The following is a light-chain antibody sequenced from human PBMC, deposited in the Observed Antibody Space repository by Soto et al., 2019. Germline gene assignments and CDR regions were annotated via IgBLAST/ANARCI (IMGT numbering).Light chain of an antibody. CDR3: QHYGSSSIT. J-gene: IGKJ5*01. V-gene: IGKV3-20*01. Sequence: EIVLTQSPDTLSLSPGERATLSCRASQSVSSSYLAWYQQKPGQAPRLLIYGASSRATGIPDRFSGSGSGTDFTLTIPRLEPEDFAVYYCQHYGSSSITFGQGTRLEIK. CDR2: GAS. CDR1: QSVSSSY.